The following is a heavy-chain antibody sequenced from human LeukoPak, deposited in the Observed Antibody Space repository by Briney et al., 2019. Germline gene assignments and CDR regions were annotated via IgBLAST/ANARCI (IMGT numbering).Heavy chain of an antibody. CDR1: GYSFIDYF. V-gene: IGHV1-2*02. CDR2: INPKTGDT. CDR3: ARDVIVGYEQGWFDP. D-gene: IGHD1-26*01. Sequence: ASVKVSCKASGYSFIDYFIHWVRQAPGQGLECMGWINPKTGDTRYVQKFQGRVTMTRDTSISTVYMELSGLNSDDTAIYFCARDVIVGYEQGWFDPWGQGTLVTVST. J-gene: IGHJ5*02.